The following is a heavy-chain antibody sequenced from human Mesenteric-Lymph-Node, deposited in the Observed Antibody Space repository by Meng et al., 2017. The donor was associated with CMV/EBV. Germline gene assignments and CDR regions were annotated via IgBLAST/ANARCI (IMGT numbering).Heavy chain of an antibody. J-gene: IGHJ6*02. CDR1: GYTFSGYY. V-gene: IGHV1-2*02. CDR3: ASHAYCSSSSCDRGLNYYYYGMDV. Sequence: ASVKVSCKASGYTFSGYYVNWVRQAPGQGLEWIGWINFGSGVTNYAQKFQGRVTMTSDTSISTAYMELSSLRSEDTAVYYCASHAYCSSSSCDRGLNYYYYGMDVWGQGTTVTVSS. D-gene: IGHD2-2*01. CDR2: INFGSGVT.